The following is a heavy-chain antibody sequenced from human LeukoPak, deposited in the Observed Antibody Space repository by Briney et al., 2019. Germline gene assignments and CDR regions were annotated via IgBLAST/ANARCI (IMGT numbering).Heavy chain of an antibody. CDR1: GFTFSSYS. CDR2: ISSSSSTI. Sequence: GGSLRLSCAASGFTFSSYSMNWVRQAPGKGLEWVSYISSSSSTIYYADSVKGRFTISRDNAKNSLYLQMNSLRAEDTAVYYCARNRGWYPQGVDYWGQGTLVTVSS. D-gene: IGHD6-19*01. J-gene: IGHJ4*02. CDR3: ARNRGWYPQGVDY. V-gene: IGHV3-48*01.